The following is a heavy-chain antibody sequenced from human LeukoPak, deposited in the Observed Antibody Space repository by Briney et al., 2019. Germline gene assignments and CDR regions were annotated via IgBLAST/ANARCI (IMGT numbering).Heavy chain of an antibody. CDR2: MNPNSGNT. CDR1: GYTFTSYD. Sequence: ASVKVSCKASGYTFTSYDINWVRQAAGQGLEWMGWMNPNSGNTGYAQKFQGRVTMTRNTSISTAYMELSSLRSEDTAVYYCAREYYDSSGYYPDWGQGTLVTVSS. CDR3: AREYYDSSGYYPD. V-gene: IGHV1-8*01. J-gene: IGHJ4*02. D-gene: IGHD3-22*01.